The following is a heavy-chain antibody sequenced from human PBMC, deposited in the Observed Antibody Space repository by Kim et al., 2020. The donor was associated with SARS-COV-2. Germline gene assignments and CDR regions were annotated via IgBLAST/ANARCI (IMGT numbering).Heavy chain of an antibody. J-gene: IGHJ5*02. D-gene: IGHD3-10*01. V-gene: IGHV4-34*01. CDR1: GGSFSGYY. CDR3: ARGLGFGELSSGNWFDP. Sequence: SETLSLTCAVYGGSFSGYYWSWIRQPPGKGLEWMGEINHSGSTNYNLPLKSRVTISLDTSKNQFSLKLSSVTATDTAVYYCARGLGFGELSSGNWFDPWGRGTLVTGSS. CDR2: INHSGST.